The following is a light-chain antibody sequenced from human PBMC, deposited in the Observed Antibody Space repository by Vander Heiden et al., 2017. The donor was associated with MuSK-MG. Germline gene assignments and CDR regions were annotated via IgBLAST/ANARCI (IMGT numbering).Light chain of an antibody. CDR3: QQYYSTPQT. Sequence: DIVMTQSPDSLAVSLGERATINCKSRQSVLYSSNNENYLAWYQQKPGQPPKLLIYWASTRESGVPDRFSGSGSGTDFTLTISSLQAEDVAVYYCQQYYSTPQTFGQGTKVEIK. CDR1: QSVLYSSNNENY. V-gene: IGKV4-1*01. J-gene: IGKJ1*01. CDR2: WAS.